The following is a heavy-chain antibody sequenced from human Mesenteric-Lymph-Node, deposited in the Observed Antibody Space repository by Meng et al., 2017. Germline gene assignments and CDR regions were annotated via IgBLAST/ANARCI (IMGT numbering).Heavy chain of an antibody. Sequence: GESLKISCAASGFTFSSYWMSWVRQAPGKGLEWVANIKQDGSEKYYVDSVKGRFTISRDNAKNSLYLQMNTLRAEDTAVYYCARVAAAGRGFDYWGQGTLVTVSS. CDR1: GFTFSSYW. J-gene: IGHJ4*02. CDR3: ARVAAAGRGFDY. D-gene: IGHD6-13*01. V-gene: IGHV3-7*01. CDR2: IKQDGSEK.